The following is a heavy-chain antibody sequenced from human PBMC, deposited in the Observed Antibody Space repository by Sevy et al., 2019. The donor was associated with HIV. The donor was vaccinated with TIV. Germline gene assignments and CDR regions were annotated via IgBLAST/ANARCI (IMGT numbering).Heavy chain of an antibody. D-gene: IGHD1-26*01. J-gene: IGHJ3*02. CDR2: IKQDGSEK. V-gene: IGHV3-7*01. Sequence: GGSLRLSCAASGFTFSSYWMTWVRQAPGKGLEWVANIKQDGSEKYYVDSVKGRFTISRDNAKNSLYLQMNSLRVEDTALYYCARGSPGSYSPNDAFDIWGQGTMVTVSS. CDR1: GFTFSSYW. CDR3: ARGSPGSYSPNDAFDI.